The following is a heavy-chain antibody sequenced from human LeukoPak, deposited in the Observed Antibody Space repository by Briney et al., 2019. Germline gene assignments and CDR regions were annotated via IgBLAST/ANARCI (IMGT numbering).Heavy chain of an antibody. Sequence: SQTLSLTCAVSGDSISSGDYSRSWIRQPSGKGLEWIGYIFHSGHSFYNPSLRSRIAISVDKSKNQSSRRLTSVTAADTAVYYCARELWFVNAPGSWFDPWGQGTLVTVSS. CDR2: IFHSGHS. CDR3: ARELWFVNAPGSWFDP. CDR1: GDSISSGDYS. D-gene: IGHD3-10*01. V-gene: IGHV4-30-2*01. J-gene: IGHJ5*02.